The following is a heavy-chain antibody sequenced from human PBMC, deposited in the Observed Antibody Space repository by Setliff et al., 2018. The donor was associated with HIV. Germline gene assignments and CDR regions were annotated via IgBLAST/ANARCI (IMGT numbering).Heavy chain of an antibody. Sequence: SETLSLTCAVYGGSFSGYYWSWIRQPPGKGLEWIGEINHSGSTNYNPSLKSRVTISVDTSKNQFSLKLSSVTAADTAVYYCARWQWLANWFDPWGQGALVTVSS. D-gene: IGHD6-19*01. V-gene: IGHV4-34*01. CDR2: INHSGST. CDR1: GGSFSGYY. J-gene: IGHJ5*02. CDR3: ARWQWLANWFDP.